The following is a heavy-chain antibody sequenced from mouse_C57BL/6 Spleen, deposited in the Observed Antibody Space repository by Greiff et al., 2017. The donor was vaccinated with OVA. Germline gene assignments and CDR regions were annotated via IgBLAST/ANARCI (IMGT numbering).Heavy chain of an antibody. CDR2: INPYNGDT. CDR3: ARLGIYYYGSRNAMDY. V-gene: IGHV1-20*01. Sequence: VQLKESGPELVKPGDSVKISCKASGYSFTGYFMNWVMQSPGKSLEWIGRINPYNGDTFYNQKFKGKATLTVDKSSSTAHMELRSLTSEDSAVYYCARLGIYYYGSRNAMDYWGQGTSVTVSS. J-gene: IGHJ4*01. D-gene: IGHD1-1*01. CDR1: GYSFTGYF.